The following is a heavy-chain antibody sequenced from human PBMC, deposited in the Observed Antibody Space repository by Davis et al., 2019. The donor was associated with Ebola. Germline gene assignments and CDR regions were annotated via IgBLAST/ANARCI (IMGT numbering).Heavy chain of an antibody. CDR2: IDPSDSYT. CDR1: GYSFTSYW. Sequence: PGGSLRLSCKGSGYSFTSYWISWVPQLPGKGLGWLGRIDPSDSYTNYSPSFQGHVTISADKSISTAYLQWSSLKASETAMYYCARLGYCSSTSCYTYYYYYMDVWGKGTTVTVSS. D-gene: IGHD2-2*02. J-gene: IGHJ6*03. CDR3: ARLGYCSSTSCYTYYYYYMDV. V-gene: IGHV5-10-1*01.